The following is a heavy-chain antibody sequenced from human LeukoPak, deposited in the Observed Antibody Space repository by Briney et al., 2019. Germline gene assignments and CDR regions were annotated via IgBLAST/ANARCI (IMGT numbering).Heavy chain of an antibody. D-gene: IGHD6-13*01. CDR3: AHRRAGDAFDI. CDR2: IYWADDN. J-gene: IGHJ3*02. V-gene: IGHV2-5*02. CDR1: GFSLSTSGVV. Sequence: SGPTLVNPTQTLTMACTFSGFSLSTSGVVVGWSRQPPGKALEWLPLIYWADDNRYSPSLKSRLTITKDTSKNQVVLTMTNMDPVDTATYFCAHRRAGDAFDIWGQGTMVTVSS.